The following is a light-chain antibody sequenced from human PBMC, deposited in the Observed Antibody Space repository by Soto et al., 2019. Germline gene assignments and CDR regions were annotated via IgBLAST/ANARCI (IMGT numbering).Light chain of an antibody. Sequence: DIHITQSPSTLSASVGDRVTITCRASQSISSWLAWYQQKPGKAPKLLIYGASSLESGVPSRFSGSGSGTEFTLTISSLQPDDFATYYCQQYNSYSQTFGQGTKVDIK. CDR2: GAS. CDR1: QSISSW. J-gene: IGKJ1*01. V-gene: IGKV1-5*01. CDR3: QQYNSYSQT.